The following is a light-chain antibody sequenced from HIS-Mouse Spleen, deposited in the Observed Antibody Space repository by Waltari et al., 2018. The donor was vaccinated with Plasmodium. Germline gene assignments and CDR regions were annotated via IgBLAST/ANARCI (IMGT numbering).Light chain of an antibody. CDR2: DAS. V-gene: IGKV1-33*01. CDR3: QQYDNLPLT. Sequence: DIQMTQSPPSLSASVGDKVPITCQASQDISNYLNWYQQKPGKAPKLLIYDASNLETGVPSRFSGSGSGTDFTFTISSLQPEDIATYYCQQYDNLPLTFGGGTKVEIK. J-gene: IGKJ4*01. CDR1: QDISNY.